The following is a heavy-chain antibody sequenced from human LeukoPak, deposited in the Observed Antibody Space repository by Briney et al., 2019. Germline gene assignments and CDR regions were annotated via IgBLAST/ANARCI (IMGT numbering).Heavy chain of an antibody. V-gene: IGHV3-48*03. CDR1: GFTFISYE. CDR2: ISSSGSTI. D-gene: IGHD3-3*01. CDR3: ARDDDFWSGYSNGGFDY. J-gene: IGHJ4*02. Sequence: PGGSLRLSCAASGFTFISYEMNWVRQAPGKGLEWVSYISSSGSTIYYADSVKGRFTISRDNAKNSLYLQMNSLRAEDTAVYYCARDDDFWSGYSNGGFDYWGQGTLVTVSS.